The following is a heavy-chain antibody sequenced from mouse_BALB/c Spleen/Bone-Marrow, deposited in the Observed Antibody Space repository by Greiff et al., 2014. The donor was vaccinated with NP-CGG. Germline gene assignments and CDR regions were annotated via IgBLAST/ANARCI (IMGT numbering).Heavy chain of an antibody. Sequence: LQESGPELVKPGASVKISCKASGYTFTRYYIHWVKQRPGQGLEWIGWIYPGNVNTKYNEKFKDKATLTADKSSGTAYMQLSSLTSEDSAVYFCARALTGTWFAYWGQGTLVTVSA. CDR2: IYPGNVNT. J-gene: IGHJ3*01. CDR3: ARALTGTWFAY. CDR1: GYTFTRYY. V-gene: IGHV1S56*01. D-gene: IGHD4-1*01.